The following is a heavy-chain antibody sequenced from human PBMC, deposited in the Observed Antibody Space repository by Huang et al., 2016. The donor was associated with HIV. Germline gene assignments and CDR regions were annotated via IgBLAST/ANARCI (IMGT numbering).Heavy chain of an antibody. CDR1: GNTFSGYG. J-gene: IGHJ4*02. CDR2: ISGYKGNT. V-gene: IGHV1-18*04. CDR3: ARDRRPYSGSYLGY. Sequence: QVQLVQSGAEVKKPGASVKVSCKASGNTFSGYGISWVRQAPGQGLEWMGWISGYKGNTNYVENLQGRVTMTTDTSTSTAYMDLRSLRSDDTAVYYCARDRRPYSGSYLGYWGQGTLVTVSS. D-gene: IGHD1-26*01.